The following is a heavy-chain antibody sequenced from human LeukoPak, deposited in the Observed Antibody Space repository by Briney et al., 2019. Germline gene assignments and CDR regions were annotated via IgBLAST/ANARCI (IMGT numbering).Heavy chain of an antibody. CDR3: AKGIAAAGILDYYYMDV. J-gene: IGHJ6*03. V-gene: IGHV3-43D*03. Sequence: PGGSLRLSCAASGFTFDDYAMHWVRQAPGKGLEWVSLISWDGGSTYYADSVKGRFTISRDNSKNSLYLQMNSLRAEDTALYYCAKGIAAAGILDYYYMDVWGEGTTVTVSS. D-gene: IGHD6-13*01. CDR1: GFTFDDYA. CDR2: ISWDGGST.